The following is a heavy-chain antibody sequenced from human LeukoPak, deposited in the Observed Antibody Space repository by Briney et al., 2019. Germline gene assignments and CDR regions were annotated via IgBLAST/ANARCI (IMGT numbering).Heavy chain of an antibody. Sequence: GGSLRLSCAASGFTFRSYAMSWVRQAPGKGLEWVSAISKDADATYYAASVRGRFTISRDNSKNTLYVQMNSLRAGDTAVYYCAKLVTGRPSGYMDVWGKGTTVTVSS. CDR3: AKLVTGRPSGYMDV. J-gene: IGHJ6*03. CDR1: GFTFRSYA. V-gene: IGHV3-23*01. D-gene: IGHD6-6*01. CDR2: ISKDADAT.